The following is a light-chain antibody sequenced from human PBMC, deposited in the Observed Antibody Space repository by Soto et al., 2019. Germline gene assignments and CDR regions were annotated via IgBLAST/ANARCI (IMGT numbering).Light chain of an antibody. V-gene: IGKV3-20*01. CDR1: QSIDNRY. J-gene: IGKJ1*01. Sequence: EIVLTQSPGTLSSSPGERATLSCRASQSIDNRYLAWYQHKPGQAPRLLIYATSSRATGIPDRFGGSGSGTYFTLTINRLEPEDFAVYYWQQYFGSSWTFGQGTKVDIK. CDR2: ATS. CDR3: QQYFGSSWT.